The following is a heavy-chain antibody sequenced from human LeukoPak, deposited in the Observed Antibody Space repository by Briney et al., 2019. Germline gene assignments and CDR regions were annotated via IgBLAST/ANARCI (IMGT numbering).Heavy chain of an antibody. CDR1: GFTLSSYA. CDR3: AKRNYDILTAAYYFDY. Sequence: GGSLRLSCAASGFTLSSYAMSWVRQAPGKGLEWVSATSGSGGSTYYADSVKGRFTISRDNSKNTLYLQMNSLRAEDTAVYYCAKRNYDILTAAYYFDYWGQGTLVTVSS. J-gene: IGHJ4*02. D-gene: IGHD3-9*01. V-gene: IGHV3-23*01. CDR2: TSGSGGST.